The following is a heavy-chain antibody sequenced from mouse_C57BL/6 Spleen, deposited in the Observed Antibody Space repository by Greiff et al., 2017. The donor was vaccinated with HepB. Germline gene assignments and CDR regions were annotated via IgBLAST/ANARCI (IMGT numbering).Heavy chain of an antibody. CDR3: ARSSCCCRYDDY. CDR2: IYPGSGGT. J-gene: IGHJ2*01. CDR1: GYTFTSYW. D-gene: IGHD2-14*01. V-gene: IGHV1-55*01. Sequence: VQLQQPGAELVKPGASVKLSCKASGYTFTSYWISWVKQRPGQGLEWIGDIYPGSGGTNYNEKFKSKATLTVDTTSSTAYMQLSSLTSEDAAVYYCARSSCCCRYDDYWGQGTTVTVSS.